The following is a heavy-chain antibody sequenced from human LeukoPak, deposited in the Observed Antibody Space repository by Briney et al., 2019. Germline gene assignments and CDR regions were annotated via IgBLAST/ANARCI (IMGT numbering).Heavy chain of an antibody. Sequence: GGSLRLSCAASGFTFNNYGMSWVRQAPGKGLEWVSTITGSGGSTYYADSVKGRFTISRDNSKNTLYLQMNSLRAEDTAVYYCARDRGPFRSWLGDYWGQGTLVTVSS. V-gene: IGHV3-23*01. CDR3: ARDRGPFRSWLGDY. CDR2: ITGSGGST. CDR1: GFTFNNYG. D-gene: IGHD6-19*01. J-gene: IGHJ4*02.